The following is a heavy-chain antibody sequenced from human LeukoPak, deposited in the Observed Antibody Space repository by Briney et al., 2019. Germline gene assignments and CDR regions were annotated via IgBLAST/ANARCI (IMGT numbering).Heavy chain of an antibody. CDR1: GFTFSSYA. J-gene: IGHJ4*02. V-gene: IGHV3-23*01. CDR3: AKGEYCTNGVCYTELTY. D-gene: IGHD2-8*01. Sequence: RAGGSLRLSCAASGFTFSSYAMSWVRQAPGKGLEWVSAISGSGGSTYYADSVKGRFTISRDNSKNTLYLQMNSLRAEDTAVYYCAKGEYCTNGVCYTELTYWGQGTLVTVSS. CDR2: ISGSGGST.